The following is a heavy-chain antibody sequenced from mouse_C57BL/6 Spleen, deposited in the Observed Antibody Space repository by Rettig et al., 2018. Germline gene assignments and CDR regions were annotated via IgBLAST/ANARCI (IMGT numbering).Heavy chain of an antibody. D-gene: IGHD4-1*01. Sequence: GTSVKLSCKASGYTFTSYWMHWVKQRPGQGLEWIGVIDPSDSYTNYNQKFKGKATLTVDTSSSTAYMQLSSLTSEDSAVYYCARSWDYFDYWGQGTTLTVSS. J-gene: IGHJ2*01. CDR2: IDPSDSYT. CDR3: ARSWDYFDY. V-gene: IGHV1-59*01. CDR1: GYTFTSYW.